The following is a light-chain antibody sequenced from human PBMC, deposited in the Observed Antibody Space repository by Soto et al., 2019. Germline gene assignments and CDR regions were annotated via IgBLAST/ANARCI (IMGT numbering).Light chain of an antibody. CDR1: SSDVGGYNY. J-gene: IGLJ1*01. CDR3: CSFAGNYIYV. CDR2: DVS. V-gene: IGLV2-11*01. Sequence: QSVLTQPRSVSGSPGQSVTISCTGTSSDVGGYNYVSWYLQHPGKAPKVMIYDVSKRPSGVPDRFSGSKPGNTASLTISGLQSEDEADYYCCSFAGNYIYVFGTGTKVTVL.